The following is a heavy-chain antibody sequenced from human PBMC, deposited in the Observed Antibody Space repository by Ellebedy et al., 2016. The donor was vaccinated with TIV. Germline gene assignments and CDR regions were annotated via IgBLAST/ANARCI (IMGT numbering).Heavy chain of an antibody. CDR2: ISYGRNT. CDR1: GGSISDSSHY. Sequence: MPSETLSLTCTVSGGSISDSSHYWGWIRQPPGKGLEWIGSISYGRNTYYNPSLKSRVTISVDTSKNQFSLKVTSLTAADTAVYYCARDPPTGDFDYWGQGTLVTVSS. D-gene: IGHD1-14*01. J-gene: IGHJ4*02. V-gene: IGHV4-39*07. CDR3: ARDPPTGDFDY.